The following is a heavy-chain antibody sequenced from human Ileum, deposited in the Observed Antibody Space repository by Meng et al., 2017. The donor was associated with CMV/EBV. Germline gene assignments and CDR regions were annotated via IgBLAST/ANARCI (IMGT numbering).Heavy chain of an antibody. D-gene: IGHD3-9*01. CDR2: TFYKSTYYN. CDR3: ATDWDLNY. Sequence: GHLYQVGPQLLEPSQSIFLNCVALGGAVSRDSFVCYCIRQSRSRGVEWLGRTFYKSTYYNDYAVSVKSRIIINADTSNNQLSLQLNSVTPDDTAVYYCATDWDLNYWGQGILVTVSS. V-gene: IGHV6-1*01. CDR1: GGAVSRDSFV. J-gene: IGHJ4*02.